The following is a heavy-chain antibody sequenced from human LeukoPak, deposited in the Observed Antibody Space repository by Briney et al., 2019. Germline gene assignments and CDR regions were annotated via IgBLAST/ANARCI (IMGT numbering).Heavy chain of an antibody. CDR2: ISYGGTNK. CDR1: GFTFSDDA. J-gene: IGHJ3*01. Sequence: GRSLRLSCAASGFTFSDDAMHWVRQAPGKGLEWVADISYGGTNKSYADSVKGRFTISRDNSKNTMFLQMNMLRAEDTAVYHCARDRSGYADDAFDFWGQGTMVTVSS. CDR3: ARDRSGYADDAFDF. V-gene: IGHV3-30-3*01. D-gene: IGHD3-3*01.